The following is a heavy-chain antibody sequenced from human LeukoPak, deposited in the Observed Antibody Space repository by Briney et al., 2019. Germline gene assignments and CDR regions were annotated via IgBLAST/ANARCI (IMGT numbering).Heavy chain of an antibody. V-gene: IGHV4-30-2*01. CDR3: ARELSGGNYFDY. CDR1: GGSISSGGYS. Sequence: PSETLSLTCAVSGGSISSGGYSWSWIRQPPGKGLEWIGYIYHSGSTHYNPSLKSRVTISVDRSKNQFSLKLSSVTAADTAVYYCARELSGGNYFDYWGQGTLVTVSS. D-gene: IGHD6-19*01. CDR2: IYHSGST. J-gene: IGHJ4*02.